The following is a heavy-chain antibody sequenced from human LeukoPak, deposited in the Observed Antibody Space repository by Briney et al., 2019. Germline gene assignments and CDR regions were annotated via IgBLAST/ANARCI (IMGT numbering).Heavy chain of an antibody. CDR2: IYMTGST. CDR3: ARVALFGSGSYYWFDP. D-gene: IGHD3-10*01. V-gene: IGHV4-4*07. CDR1: GGSISGHY. J-gene: IGHJ5*02. Sequence: SETLSLTCTVSGGSISGHYWSWIRQPAGKGLEWIGRIYMTGSTNYNPSLKSRVTMSVDMSKNQFSLKLNPVTAADTAVYFCARVALFGSGSYYWFDPWGQGTLVTVSS.